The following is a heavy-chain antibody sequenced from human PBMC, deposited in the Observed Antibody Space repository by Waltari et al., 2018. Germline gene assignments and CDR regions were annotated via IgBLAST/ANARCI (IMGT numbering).Heavy chain of an antibody. Sequence: QVQLQESGPGLVKPSQTLSLTCTVSGGSISSGGYSWSWLRQHPGKGLEWIGYIYYSGSTYYNPSLKSRVTISVDTSKNQFSLKLSSVTAADTAVYYCARGSYGSGTHLDYWGQGTLVTVSS. J-gene: IGHJ4*02. CDR3: ARGSYGSGTHLDY. CDR2: IYYSGST. D-gene: IGHD3-10*01. V-gene: IGHV4-31*02. CDR1: GGSISSGGYS.